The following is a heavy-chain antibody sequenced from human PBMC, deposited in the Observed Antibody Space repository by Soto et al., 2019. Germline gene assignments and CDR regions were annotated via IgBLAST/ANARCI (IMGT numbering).Heavy chain of an antibody. J-gene: IGHJ3*02. CDR1: GYTFISRY. V-gene: IGHV1-46*01. CDR2: INPSGGST. CDR3: ARGGSGSTSSPEAFDI. D-gene: IGHD2-2*01. Sequence: ASVKVSCKASGYTFISRYIHWVRQAPGQGLEWMGIINPSGGSTTYAQKFQGRVTMTRDTSTSTVYMELSSPRSEDTAVYYCARGGSGSTSSPEAFDIWGQGTLVTVSS.